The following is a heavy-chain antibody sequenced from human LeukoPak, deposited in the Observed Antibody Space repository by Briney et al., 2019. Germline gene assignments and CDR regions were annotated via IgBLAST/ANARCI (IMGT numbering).Heavy chain of an antibody. CDR3: ARGYSGSYEFDY. CDR1: GGTFRSYA. Sequence: GASVKVSCKASGGTFRSYAISWVRQAPGQGLEWMGGIIPIFGTANYAQKFQGRVTITTDESTSTAYMELSSLRSEDTAVYYCARGYSGSYEFDYWGQGTLVTVSS. V-gene: IGHV1-69*05. CDR2: IIPIFGTA. D-gene: IGHD1-26*01. J-gene: IGHJ4*02.